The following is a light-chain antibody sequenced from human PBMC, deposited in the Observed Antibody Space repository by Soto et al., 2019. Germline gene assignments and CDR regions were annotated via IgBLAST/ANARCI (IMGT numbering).Light chain of an antibody. J-gene: IGLJ3*02. CDR2: EVS. CDR1: SRDVGAYYF. V-gene: IGLV2-14*01. Sequence: QSVLTQPASVSGSPGQSITISCTGTSRDVGAYYFVSWYQQHPGTAPKLIIYEVSNRPSGVSHRFSGSRSGNTASLTISGLQAEDEGYYYCSSYTSRSTLVFGGGTKLTVL. CDR3: SSYTSRSTLV.